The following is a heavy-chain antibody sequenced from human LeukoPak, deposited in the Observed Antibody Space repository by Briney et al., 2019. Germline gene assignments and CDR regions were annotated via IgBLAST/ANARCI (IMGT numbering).Heavy chain of an antibody. CDR3: ARDLYRDGYNKAWFDP. Sequence: SVKVSCKASGGTFSSYAISWVRQAPGQGLEWMGGIIPIFGTADYAQKFQGRVTITADESTSTAYMELSSLRSEDTAVYYCARDLYRDGYNKAWFDPWGQGTLVTVSS. CDR2: IIPIFGTA. V-gene: IGHV1-69*13. CDR1: GGTFSSYA. J-gene: IGHJ5*02. D-gene: IGHD5-24*01.